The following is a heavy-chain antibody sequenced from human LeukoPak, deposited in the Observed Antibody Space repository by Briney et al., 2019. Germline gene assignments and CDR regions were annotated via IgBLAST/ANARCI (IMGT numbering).Heavy chain of an antibody. V-gene: IGHV1-18*01. J-gene: IGHJ4*02. CDR2: ISAYNGNT. D-gene: IGHD6-19*01. CDR3: ARDSWQWLVYEY. Sequence: ASVKVSCKASGYTFTSYGISWVRQAPGQGLEWMGWISAYNGNTNYARKLQGRVTMTTDTSTSTAYMELRSLRSDDTAVYYCARDSWQWLVYEYWGQGTLVTVSS. CDR1: GYTFTSYG.